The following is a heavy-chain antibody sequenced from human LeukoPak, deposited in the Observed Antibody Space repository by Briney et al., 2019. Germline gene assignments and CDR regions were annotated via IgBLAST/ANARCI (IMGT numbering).Heavy chain of an antibody. J-gene: IGHJ4*02. V-gene: IGHV1-8*01. CDR3: ARISVYDYVWGSYRYPNYYFDY. Sequence: ASVKVSCKASGYTFTSYDINWVRQATGQGLEWMGWMNPNSGNTGYAQKFQGRVTMTRNTSISTAYMELSGLRSEDTAVYYCARISVYDYVWGSYRYPNYYFDYWGQGTLVTVSS. CDR1: GYTFTSYD. CDR2: MNPNSGNT. D-gene: IGHD3-16*02.